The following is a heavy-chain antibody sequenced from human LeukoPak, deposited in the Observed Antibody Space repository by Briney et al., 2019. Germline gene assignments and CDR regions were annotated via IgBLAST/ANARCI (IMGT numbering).Heavy chain of an antibody. J-gene: IGHJ6*03. CDR2: IYYSGST. D-gene: IGHD2-21*02. Sequence: PSETLSLTCTVSGGSISSYYWSWIRQPPGKGLEWIGHIYYSGSTNYNPSLKSRVTISVDTSKNQFSLKLSSVTAADTAVYYCARDGGDPYYYYYMDVWGKGTTVTVSS. CDR3: ARDGGDPYYYYYMDV. CDR1: GGSISSYY. V-gene: IGHV4-59*01.